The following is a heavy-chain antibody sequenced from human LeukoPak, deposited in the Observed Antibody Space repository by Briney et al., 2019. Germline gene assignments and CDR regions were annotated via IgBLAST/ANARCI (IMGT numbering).Heavy chain of an antibody. CDR2: IWSDGNNR. CDR3: AKDPGASVSGFYMDV. V-gene: IGHV3-30*02. J-gene: IGHJ6*03. D-gene: IGHD2-8*02. CDR1: GFTSRNYG. Sequence: GGSLRLSCAASGFTSRNYGMHWVRQATGKGLEWVSFIWSDGNNRFYADSVKGRFTISRDNSKNMLYLQMGTLRAEDTALYYCAKDPGASVSGFYMDVWGKGTTVIVSS.